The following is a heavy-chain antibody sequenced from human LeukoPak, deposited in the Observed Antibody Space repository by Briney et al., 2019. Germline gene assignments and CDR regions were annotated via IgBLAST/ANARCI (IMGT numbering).Heavy chain of an antibody. V-gene: IGHV1-46*01. J-gene: IGHJ4*02. D-gene: IGHD5-18*01. CDR1: GYTFTSYY. CDR3: ARDGEHTAMVTYYFDY. CDR2: INPSGGST. Sequence: ASVNVSCKASGYTFTSYYMHWVRQAPGQGLEWMGIINPSGGSTSYAQKFQGRVTMTRDTSTSTVYMELSSLRSEDTAVYYCARDGEHTAMVTYYFDYWGQGTLVTVSS.